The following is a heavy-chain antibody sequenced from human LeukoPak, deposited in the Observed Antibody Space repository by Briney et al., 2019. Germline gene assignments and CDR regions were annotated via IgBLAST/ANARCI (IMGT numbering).Heavy chain of an antibody. CDR2: IYHSGST. CDR3: ARQNYGSGTQLDY. V-gene: IGHV4-39*01. J-gene: IGHJ4*02. CDR1: GGSISTSSYY. Sequence: PSETLSLTCTVSGGSISTSSYYWGWIRQPPGKGLEWIGSIYHSGSTYYNPSLKSRVTISVDTSKNQFSLKLSSVTAADTAVYYCARQNYGSGTQLDYWGQGTLVTVSS. D-gene: IGHD3-10*01.